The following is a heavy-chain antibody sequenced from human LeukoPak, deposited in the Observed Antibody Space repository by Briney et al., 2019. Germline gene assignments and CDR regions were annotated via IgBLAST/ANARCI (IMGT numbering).Heavy chain of an antibody. J-gene: IGHJ4*02. D-gene: IGHD6-19*01. CDR1: GFTFSSYA. V-gene: IGHV3-23*01. CDR3: AKRDSSGSLPRLFDY. Sequence: GGSLRLSCAASGFTFSSYAMRWVRQAPGKGLEWVSYISGSGGTTSYADSVKGRVTISRDNSKNTLYLQMNRLRAEDTAVYYCAKRDSSGSLPRLFDYWGQGTLVTVSS. CDR2: ISGSGGTT.